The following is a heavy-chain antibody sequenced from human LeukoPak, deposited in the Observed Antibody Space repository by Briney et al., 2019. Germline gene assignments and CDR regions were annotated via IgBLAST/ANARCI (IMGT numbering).Heavy chain of an antibody. D-gene: IGHD3-10*01. Sequence: PSETLSLTCTVSGGSISSYYCSWIRQPPGKGLEWIGYIYYSGSTTYNPSLKGRVTISVDTSKNQFSLKLSSVTAADTAVYYCARGGWFGELDHWGQGTLVTVSS. CDR3: ARGGWFGELDH. CDR2: IYYSGST. V-gene: IGHV4-59*01. CDR1: GGSISSYY. J-gene: IGHJ5*02.